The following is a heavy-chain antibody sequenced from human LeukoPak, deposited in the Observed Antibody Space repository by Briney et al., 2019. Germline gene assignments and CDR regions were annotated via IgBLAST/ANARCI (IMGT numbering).Heavy chain of an antibody. D-gene: IGHD6-13*01. J-gene: IGHJ5*02. Sequence: PSETLSLTCTVSGDSISSYYWSWIRQPPGKGLEWIGYIYYSGSTEYNPSLKSRVTILVDTSKNRFSLKLSSVTAADTAVYFCARGQGSTWTGWFDPWGQGTLVTVSS. CDR1: GDSISSYY. V-gene: IGHV4-59*01. CDR2: IYYSGST. CDR3: ARGQGSTWTGWFDP.